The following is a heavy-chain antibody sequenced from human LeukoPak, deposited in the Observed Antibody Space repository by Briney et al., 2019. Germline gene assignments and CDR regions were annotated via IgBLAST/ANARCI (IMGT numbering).Heavy chain of an antibody. V-gene: IGHV4-4*02. CDR1: GGSISSSNW. J-gene: IGHJ3*02. D-gene: IGHD3-9*01. CDR2: IYHSGST. CDR3: ARDPIMTGYYGDAFDI. Sequence: SGTLSLTCAVSGGSISSSNWWSWVRQPPGKGLEWIGEIYHSGSTDYNPSLKSRVTISVDKSKNQFSLKLSSVTAADTAVYYCARDPIMTGYYGDAFDIWGQGTMVTVSS.